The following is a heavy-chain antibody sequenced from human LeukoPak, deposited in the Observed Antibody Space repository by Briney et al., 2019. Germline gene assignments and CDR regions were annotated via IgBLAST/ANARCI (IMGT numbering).Heavy chain of an antibody. D-gene: IGHD6-6*01. V-gene: IGHV4-59*11. CDR1: GGSISSHY. CDR2: IYYSGST. J-gene: IGHJ6*03. CDR3: AREVRVVASYYYYMDV. Sequence: SEPLSLNCTGSGGSISSHYWSWIRQPPGKGLEWIGYIYYSGSTNYNPSLKSRVTISVDTSKNQFSLKLSSVTAADTAVYYCAREVRVVASYYYYMDVWGKGTTVTVSS.